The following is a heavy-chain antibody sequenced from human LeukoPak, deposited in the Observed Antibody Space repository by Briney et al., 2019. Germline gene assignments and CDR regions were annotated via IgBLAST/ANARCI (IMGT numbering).Heavy chain of an antibody. Sequence: SETLSLTCAVPGSSISSGYYWGWIRQPPGKGLEWIGSIYHSGSTYYNPSLKSRVTISVDTSKNQFSLKLSSVTAADTAVYYCARVLWFGAYNFDYWGQGTLVTVSS. CDR2: IYHSGST. CDR1: GSSISSGYY. V-gene: IGHV4-38-2*01. D-gene: IGHD3-10*01. J-gene: IGHJ4*02. CDR3: ARVLWFGAYNFDY.